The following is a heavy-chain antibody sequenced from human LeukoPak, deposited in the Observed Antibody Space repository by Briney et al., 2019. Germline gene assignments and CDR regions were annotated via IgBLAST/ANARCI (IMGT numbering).Heavy chain of an antibody. V-gene: IGHV3-23*01. Sequence: GGSLRLSCPASGFTFTNYAMTWVRQAPGEGLEWVSTISGHGGDTFYADSAKGRFTISRDNSQNTLFLQMTSLRADDTAVYYCAKAQGYSDFWGQGTLVIVSS. CDR1: GFTFTNYA. J-gene: IGHJ4*02. CDR3: AKAQGYSDF. D-gene: IGHD5-12*01. CDR2: ISGHGGDT.